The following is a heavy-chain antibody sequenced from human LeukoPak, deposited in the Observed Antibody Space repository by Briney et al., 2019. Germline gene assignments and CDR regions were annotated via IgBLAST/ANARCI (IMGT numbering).Heavy chain of an antibody. V-gene: IGHV4-30-4*08. Sequence: SETLSLTCAVYGGSFSGYYWSWIRQPPGKGLEWIGYIYYSGSTYYNPSLKSRVTISVDTSKNQFSLKLSSVTAADTAVYYCARDRVGLRAFDYWGQGTLVTVSS. J-gene: IGHJ4*02. CDR3: ARDRVGLRAFDY. CDR1: GGSFSGYY. D-gene: IGHD4-17*01. CDR2: IYYSGST.